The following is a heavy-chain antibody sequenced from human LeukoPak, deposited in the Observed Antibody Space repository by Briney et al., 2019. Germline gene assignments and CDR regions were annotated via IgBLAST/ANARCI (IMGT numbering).Heavy chain of an antibody. CDR3: ARDLRNYYGSGSYSPFDY. CDR1: GFTFSSYG. V-gene: IGHV3-33*01. J-gene: IGHJ4*02. CDR2: IWYDGSNK. Sequence: PGRSLRLSCAASGFTFSSYGMHWVRQAPGKGLEWVAVIWYDGSNKYYADSVKGRFTISRDNAKNSLYLQMNSLRAEDTAVHYCARDLRNYYGSGSYSPFDYWGQGTLVTVSS. D-gene: IGHD3-10*01.